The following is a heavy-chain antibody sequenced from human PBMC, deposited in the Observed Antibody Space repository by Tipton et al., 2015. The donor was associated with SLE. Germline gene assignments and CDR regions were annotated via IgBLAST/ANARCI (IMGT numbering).Heavy chain of an antibody. D-gene: IGHD3-16*01. V-gene: IGHV4-34*01. Sequence: TLSLTCAVYGGSFSGYHWSWIRQPPGKGLEWIGEINHSGSTNYNPSLKSRVTMSVDTSKNQFSLKLSSVTAADTAVYYCAREYGGEAFDIWGQGTKVTVSS. J-gene: IGHJ3*02. CDR1: GGSFSGYH. CDR3: AREYGGEAFDI. CDR2: INHSGST.